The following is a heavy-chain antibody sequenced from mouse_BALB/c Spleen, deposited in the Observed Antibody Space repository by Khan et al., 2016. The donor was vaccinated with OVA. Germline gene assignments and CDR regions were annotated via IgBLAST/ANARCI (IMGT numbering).Heavy chain of an antibody. CDR3: ATYDGYYWYFDV. V-gene: IGHV9-2-1*01. D-gene: IGHD2-3*01. CDR2: INTETGEP. J-gene: IGHJ1*01. Sequence: QTQLVQPGPELKKPGETVKISCKASGYTFTAYSMHWVKQAPGKGLKWMGWINTETGEPTYADDLKGRFAFSLETSASTAYLQINNLKNEDTATYFCATYDGYYWYFDVWGAGTTVTVSS. CDR1: GYTFTAYS.